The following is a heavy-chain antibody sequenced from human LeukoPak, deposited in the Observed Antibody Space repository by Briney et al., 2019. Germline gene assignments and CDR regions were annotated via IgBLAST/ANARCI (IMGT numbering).Heavy chain of an antibody. Sequence: PSETLSLTCTVSGGSISSSGYYWGWIRRPPGKGLEWIGSIYYSGSTYYNPSLKSRVTISVDTSKNQFSLKLSSVTAADTAAYYCARTARGYSGYEQDYWGQGTLVTVSS. V-gene: IGHV4-39*01. CDR1: GGSISSSGYY. CDR3: ARTARGYSGYEQDY. D-gene: IGHD5-12*01. J-gene: IGHJ4*02. CDR2: IYYSGST.